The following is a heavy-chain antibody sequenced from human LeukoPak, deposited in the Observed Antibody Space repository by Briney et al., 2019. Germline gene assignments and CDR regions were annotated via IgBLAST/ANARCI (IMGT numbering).Heavy chain of an antibody. V-gene: IGHV3-33*01. CDR2: IWYDGSNK. CDR3: ARDRLPRPGAFDI. J-gene: IGHJ3*02. CDR1: GFTFSSYG. Sequence: GGSLRLSCAASGFTFSSYGMHWVRQAPGKGLEWVAVIWYDGSNKYYADSVKGRFTISRDNSKNTLYLQMNSLRAEDTAVYYCARDRLPRPGAFDIWGQGTMVTVSS.